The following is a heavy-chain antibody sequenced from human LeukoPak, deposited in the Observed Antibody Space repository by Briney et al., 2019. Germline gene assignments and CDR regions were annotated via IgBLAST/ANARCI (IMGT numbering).Heavy chain of an antibody. Sequence: GASVKVSCKASGYTLTRYYMHWARQAPGQGLEWMGIINPSGGSTSYAQKFQGRVTMTRDTSTSTVYMELSSLRSEDTAVYYCARGGYGSDFDYWGQGTLVTVSS. D-gene: IGHD5-18*01. CDR1: GYTLTRYY. J-gene: IGHJ4*02. CDR3: ARGGYGSDFDY. V-gene: IGHV1-46*01. CDR2: INPSGGST.